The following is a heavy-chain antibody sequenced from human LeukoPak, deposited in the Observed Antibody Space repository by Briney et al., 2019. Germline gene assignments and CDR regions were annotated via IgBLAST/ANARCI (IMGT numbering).Heavy chain of an antibody. V-gene: IGHV1-58*02. CDR3: AAVGYSSGWTAEQFDY. CDR1: GFTFTSSA. CDR2: IVVGSGNT. D-gene: IGHD6-19*01. J-gene: IGHJ4*02. Sequence: GASVKVSCKASGFTFTSSAMQWVRQARGQRLEWIGWIVVGSGNTNYAQKFQERVTITRDMSTSTAYMELSSLRSEDTAVYYCAAVGYSSGWTAEQFDYWGQGTLVTVSS.